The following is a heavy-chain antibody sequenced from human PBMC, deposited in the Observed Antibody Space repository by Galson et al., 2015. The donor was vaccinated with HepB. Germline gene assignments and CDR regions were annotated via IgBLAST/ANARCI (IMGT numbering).Heavy chain of an antibody. CDR2: IYYSGST. CDR1: GGSISSYY. CDR3: ASLITVAGTRDY. V-gene: IGHV4-59*01. J-gene: IGHJ4*02. D-gene: IGHD6-19*01. Sequence: QVQLQESGPGLVKPSETLSLTCTVSGGSISSYYWSWIRQPPGKGLEWIGYIYYSGSTNYNPSLKSRVTISVDTSKNQFSLKLSSVTAADTAVYYCASLITVAGTRDYWGQGTLVTVSS.